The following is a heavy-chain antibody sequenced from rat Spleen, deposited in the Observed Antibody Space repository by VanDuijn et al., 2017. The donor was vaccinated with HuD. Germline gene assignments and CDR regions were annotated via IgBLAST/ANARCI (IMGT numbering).Heavy chain of an antibody. J-gene: IGHJ2*01. V-gene: IGHV5-25*01. Sequence: VQLKESGPGLVQPSQTLSLTCTVSGFSLTSNSVSWVRQPPGKGLEWVASISNGGGKTYYRDSVQGRFTISRDNAKSNLYLQMDSLRSEDTATYYCARDSTYISLDYWGQGVMVTVSS. D-gene: IGHD1-2*01. CDR2: ISNGGGKT. CDR1: GFSLTSNS. CDR3: ARDSTYISLDY.